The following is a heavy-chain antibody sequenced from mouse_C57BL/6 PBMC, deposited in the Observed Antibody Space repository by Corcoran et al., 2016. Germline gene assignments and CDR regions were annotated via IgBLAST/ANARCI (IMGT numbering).Heavy chain of an antibody. CDR3: AREGRRYFDY. CDR2: INPYNGGT. J-gene: IGHJ2*01. Sequence: EVQLQQSGPVLVKPGASVKMSCKASGYTFTDYYMNWVKQSHGKSLEWIGVINPYNGGTSYNQKFKGKATLTVDKSSSTAYMELNSLTSEDSAVYYCAREGRRYFDYWGQGTTLTVSS. V-gene: IGHV1-19*01. CDR1: GYTFTDYY.